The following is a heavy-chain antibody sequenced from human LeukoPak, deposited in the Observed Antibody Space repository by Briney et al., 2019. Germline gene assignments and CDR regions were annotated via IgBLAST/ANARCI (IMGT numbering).Heavy chain of an antibody. CDR3: ARGVGYCSGGCCYAHADYVDY. CDR1: GGSFSGYY. J-gene: IGHJ4*02. V-gene: IGHV4-34*01. CDR2: INHSGST. D-gene: IGHD2-15*01. Sequence: SETLSLTCAVYGGSFSGYYWSWIRQPPGKGLEWIGEINHSGSTNYNPSLKSRVTISVDTSKNQFSLKLSSVTAADTAVYYCARGVGYCSGGCCYAHADYVDYWGQGTLVTVSS.